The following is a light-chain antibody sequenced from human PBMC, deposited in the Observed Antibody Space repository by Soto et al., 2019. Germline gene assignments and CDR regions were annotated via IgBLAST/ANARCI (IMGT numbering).Light chain of an antibody. Sequence: EIVLTQSPATLSVSPGERATLSCRASQSVSSSLAWYQQKPGQAPRLLIYGASTRATAFPARFSGSGSGTEFTLAISSLQSEDFAVYYCQQYNNAPYTFGQGTKLEIK. J-gene: IGKJ2*01. CDR1: QSVSSS. CDR3: QQYNNAPYT. V-gene: IGKV3-15*01. CDR2: GAS.